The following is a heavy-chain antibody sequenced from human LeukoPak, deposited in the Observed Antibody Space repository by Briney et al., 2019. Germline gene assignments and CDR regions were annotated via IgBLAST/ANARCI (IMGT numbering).Heavy chain of an antibody. CDR2: ISSSSSYI. J-gene: IGHJ4*02. CDR3: ARGFMVRGGHDY. CDR1: GFTFSSYS. Sequence: PGGSLRLSCAASGFTFSSYSMNWVRQAPGKGLEWVSSISSSSSYIYYADSVKGRFTISRDNAKNSLYLQMNSLRAEDTAVYYCARGFMVRGGHDYWGQGTLVTVSS. D-gene: IGHD3-10*01. V-gene: IGHV3-21*01.